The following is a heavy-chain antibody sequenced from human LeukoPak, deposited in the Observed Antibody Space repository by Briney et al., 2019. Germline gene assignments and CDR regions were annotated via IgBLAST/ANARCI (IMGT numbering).Heavy chain of an antibody. V-gene: IGHV3-30*02. D-gene: IGHD3-22*01. CDR3: AKAGAMILQHYFDY. CDR1: GFTFSSYA. J-gene: IGHJ4*02. Sequence: GGSLRLSCAASGFTFSSYAMHWVRQAPGKGLEWVAFIRFDGSDRYYTDSVKGRFTLYRDISRNTLYLQMNSLRADDTAVYYCAKAGAMILQHYFDYWGQGTLVTVSS. CDR2: IRFDGSDR.